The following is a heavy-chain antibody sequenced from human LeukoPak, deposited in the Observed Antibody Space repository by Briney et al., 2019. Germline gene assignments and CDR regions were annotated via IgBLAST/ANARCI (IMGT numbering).Heavy chain of an antibody. CDR1: GFTFSSYG. CDR2: IWYDGSNK. J-gene: IGHJ4*02. CDR3: ARDRLYCSGGSCYPIFDY. D-gene: IGHD2-15*01. Sequence: PGGSLRLSCAASGFTFSSYGMHWVRQAPGKGLEWVAVIWYDGSNKYYADSVKGRFTISRDNSKNTLYLQMNSLRAEDTAMYYCARDRLYCSGGSCYPIFDYWGQGTLVTVSS. V-gene: IGHV3-33*01.